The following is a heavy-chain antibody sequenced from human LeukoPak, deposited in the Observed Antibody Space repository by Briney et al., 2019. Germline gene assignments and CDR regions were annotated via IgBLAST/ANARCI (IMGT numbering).Heavy chain of an antibody. D-gene: IGHD3-3*01. CDR2: TYYRSKWYN. CDR3: ARGIRFLEWLSLTRRRPNWFDP. CDR1: GDSVSSNSAA. J-gene: IGHJ5*02. Sequence: SQTLSLTCAISGDSVSSNSAAWNWIRQSQSRGLEWLGRTYYRSKWYNDYAVSVKSRITINPDTSKNQFSLQLNSVTPEDTAVYYCARGIRFLEWLSLTRRRPNWFDPWGQGTLVTVSS. V-gene: IGHV6-1*01.